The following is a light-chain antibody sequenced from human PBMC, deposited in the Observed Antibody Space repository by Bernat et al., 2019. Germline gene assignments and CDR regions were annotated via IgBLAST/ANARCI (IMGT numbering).Light chain of an antibody. CDR2: DAS. J-gene: IGKJ4*01. CDR1: QSVRTY. Sequence: EIVLTQSPVILSLSPGERATLSCRASQSVRTYLAWYQQKPGQAPRLLISDASNRATGIPARFSGSGSGTDFTLTISSLEPEDFALYFCQQRSSWPTFGGGTKVEIK. CDR3: QQRSSWPT. V-gene: IGKV3-11*01.